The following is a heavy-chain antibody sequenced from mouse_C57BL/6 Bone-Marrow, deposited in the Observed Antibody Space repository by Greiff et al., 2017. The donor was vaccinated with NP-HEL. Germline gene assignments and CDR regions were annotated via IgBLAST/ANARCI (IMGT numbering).Heavy chain of an antibody. CDR2: IDPETGGT. CDR1: GYTFTDYE. CDR3: TIYYYGSPWYFDV. V-gene: IGHV1-15*01. Sequence: VQLVESGAELVRPGASVTLSCKASGYTFTDYEMHWVKQTPVHGLEWIGAIDPETGGTAYNQKFKGKAILTADKSSSTAYMELRSLTSEDSAVYYCTIYYYGSPWYFDVWGTGTTVTVSS. D-gene: IGHD1-1*01. J-gene: IGHJ1*03.